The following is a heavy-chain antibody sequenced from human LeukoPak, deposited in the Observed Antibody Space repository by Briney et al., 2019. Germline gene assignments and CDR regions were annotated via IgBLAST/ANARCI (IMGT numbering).Heavy chain of an antibody. CDR1: GVSISSYY. Sequence: SETLSLTCTVSGVSISSYYWSWLRQPPGKGLEWIGYIYYSGSTNYNPSLKSRVTISVDTSKNQFSLKLSSVTAADTAVYYCARVYGDYYYYYGMDVWGQGTTVTVSS. D-gene: IGHD4-17*01. J-gene: IGHJ6*02. V-gene: IGHV4-59*01. CDR2: IYYSGST. CDR3: ARVYGDYYYYYGMDV.